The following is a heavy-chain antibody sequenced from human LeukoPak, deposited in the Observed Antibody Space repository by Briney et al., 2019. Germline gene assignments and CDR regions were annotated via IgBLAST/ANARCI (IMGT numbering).Heavy chain of an antibody. Sequence: GGSLRLSCAASGFTFSSYSMNWVGQAPGKGLEWVSYISSSSSTIYYADSLKGRFTISRDDAENSLYLQMNSLRAEDTAVYYCARDSSVTAAPIDYWGQGTLVTVSS. J-gene: IGHJ4*02. V-gene: IGHV3-48*01. D-gene: IGHD2-2*01. CDR3: ARDSSVTAAPIDY. CDR2: ISSSSSTI. CDR1: GFTFSSYS.